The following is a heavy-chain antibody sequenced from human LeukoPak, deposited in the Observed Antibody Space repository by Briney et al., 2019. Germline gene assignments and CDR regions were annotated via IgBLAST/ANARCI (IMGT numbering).Heavy chain of an antibody. V-gene: IGHV4-34*01. Sequence: SETLSLTCGVSGVSFSGYYWSWIRQAPGKGPEWIREISHTGRTAYNPSLKSRVTISLDTSKNQFSLKLTFVSAADTAVYYCTRTSPGIPLDFWGQGTLVTVSS. CDR1: GVSFSGYY. J-gene: IGHJ4*02. CDR3: TRTSPGIPLDF. D-gene: IGHD1-26*01. CDR2: ISHTGRT.